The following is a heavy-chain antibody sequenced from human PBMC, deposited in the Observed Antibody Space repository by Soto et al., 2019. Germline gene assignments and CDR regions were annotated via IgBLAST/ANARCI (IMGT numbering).Heavy chain of an antibody. CDR2: INPGGSAT. Sequence: GGSLRLSCAASGFTFSSYWMHWVRQAPGKGLVWVSRINPGGSATNYADSVKGRFTISRDNAKNTLYLQMNSLRAEDTAVFYCGRGGSDSPMAPGYWGQGTLVTVSS. J-gene: IGHJ4*02. CDR3: GRGGSDSPMAPGY. V-gene: IGHV3-74*01. CDR1: GFTFSSYW. D-gene: IGHD5-18*01.